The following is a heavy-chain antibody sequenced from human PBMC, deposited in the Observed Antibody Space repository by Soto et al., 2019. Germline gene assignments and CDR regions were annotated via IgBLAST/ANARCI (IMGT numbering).Heavy chain of an antibody. J-gene: IGHJ5*02. V-gene: IGHV3-33*01. CDR1: GFTFSSHG. CDR2: IWDDGSNK. D-gene: IGHD3-16*01. Sequence: QVRLVESGGGVVQPGRSLTLSCAASGFTFSSHGMHWARQAPGKGLEWVAVIWDDGSNKYYADSVKGRFTISRDNSRNTLYLQMNSLRVEDTALYYCARTGGGDNVWWFDPWGQGTLVTVSS. CDR3: ARTGGGDNVWWFDP.